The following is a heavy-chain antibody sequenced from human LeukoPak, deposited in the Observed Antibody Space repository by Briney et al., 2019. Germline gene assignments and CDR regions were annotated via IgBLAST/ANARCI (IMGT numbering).Heavy chain of an antibody. V-gene: IGHV3-30-3*01. CDR3: ARKERVAY. CDR1: GFTFSSYA. CDR2: ISYDGSNQ. Sequence: GGSLRLSCAASGFTFSSYAMHWVRQAPGKGPEWVAVISYDGSNQYYADSVKGRFTISKDNSKNTLYLQMNSLRAEDTAVYYCARKERVAYWRQGTLVTVSS. J-gene: IGHJ4*02.